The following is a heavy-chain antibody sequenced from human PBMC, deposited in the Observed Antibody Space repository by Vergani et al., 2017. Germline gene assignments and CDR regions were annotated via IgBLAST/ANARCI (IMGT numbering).Heavy chain of an antibody. V-gene: IGHV3-23*01. J-gene: IGHJ4*02. Sequence: EVQLLESGGSLKQPGGSVRLSCAASGFTFSTYAMHWVRQAPGKGLEWVSALTGGGGSTYYADSFKGRFIISRDNSRDTLYLQMNSLRAEDTAVYYCAKGGYCSSTSCYDYWGQGTLVTVSS. CDR3: AKGGYCSSTSCYDY. D-gene: IGHD2-2*01. CDR2: LTGGGGST. CDR1: GFTFSTYA.